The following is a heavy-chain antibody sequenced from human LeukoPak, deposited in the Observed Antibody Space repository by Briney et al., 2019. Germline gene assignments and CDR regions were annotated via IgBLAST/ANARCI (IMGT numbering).Heavy chain of an antibody. J-gene: IGHJ4*02. CDR2: MSSSGSTK. D-gene: IGHD3-10*01. Sequence: PGGSLGLSCAASGFTFSSYEMNWVRQGPGKGLEWVSYMSSSGSTKYYADSVKGRFTISRDNAKKSLYLQMNSLRAEDTAVYYCARGWGEGGQGTLVTVSS. V-gene: IGHV3-48*03. CDR1: GFTFSSYE. CDR3: ARGWGE.